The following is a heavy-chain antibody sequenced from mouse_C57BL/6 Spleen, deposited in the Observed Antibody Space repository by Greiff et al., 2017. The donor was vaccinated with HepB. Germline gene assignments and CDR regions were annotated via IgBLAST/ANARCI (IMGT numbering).Heavy chain of an antibody. CDR1: GYTFTSYW. CDR2: INPSSGYT. Sequence: QVHVKQSGAELAKPGASVKLSCKASGYTFTSYWMHWVKQRPGQGLEWIGYINPSSGYTKYNQKFKDKATLTADKSSSTAYMQLRSLTYEDSAVYYCARSPLDGLRYGMDYWGQGTSVTVSS. D-gene: IGHD2-3*01. V-gene: IGHV1-7*01. J-gene: IGHJ4*01. CDR3: ARSPLDGLRYGMDY.